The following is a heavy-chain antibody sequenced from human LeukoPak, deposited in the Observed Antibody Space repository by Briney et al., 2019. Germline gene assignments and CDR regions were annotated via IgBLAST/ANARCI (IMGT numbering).Heavy chain of an antibody. CDR3: ARICCPASATWYPDDY. D-gene: IGHD6-13*01. J-gene: IGHJ4*02. CDR2: ISAYNGLT. V-gene: IGHV1-18*01. Sequence: ASVKVSCKASGYTFSTSGISWVRQAPGQGLEWMGWISAYNGLTEFAQKFHGRVTMTSDTSTTTAYMELRSLSSDDTAVYYCARICCPASATWYPDDYWGQGTLVTVSS. CDR1: GYTFSTSG.